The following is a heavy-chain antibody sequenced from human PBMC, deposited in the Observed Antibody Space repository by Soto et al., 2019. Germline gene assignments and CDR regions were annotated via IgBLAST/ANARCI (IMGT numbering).Heavy chain of an antibody. CDR3: ARGGDIVLVPAADLYYYYGMDV. CDR1: GFTFSSYS. Sequence: GGSLRLSCAASGFTFSSYSMNWVRQAPGKGLEWVSYISSSSSTIYYADSVKGRFTISRDNAKNSLYLQMNSLRDEDTAVYYCARGGDIVLVPAADLYYYYGMDVWGQGTTVTVSS. V-gene: IGHV3-48*02. D-gene: IGHD2-2*01. CDR2: ISSSSSTI. J-gene: IGHJ6*02.